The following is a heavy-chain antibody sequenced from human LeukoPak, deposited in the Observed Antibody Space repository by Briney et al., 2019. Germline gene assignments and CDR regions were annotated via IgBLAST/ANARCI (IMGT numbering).Heavy chain of an antibody. CDR1: GGSTSRYY. Sequence: SETLSLTCTVSGGSTSRYYWSWIRPPPGKRLEWLGYIYYSGSTTYNPSLKSRLTMSVDTSKNQISLKLISLTAADTAVYYCARLPGIAAVWGQGTLVTVSS. D-gene: IGHD6-13*01. CDR2: IYYSGST. CDR3: ARLPGIAAV. J-gene: IGHJ4*02. V-gene: IGHV4-59*08.